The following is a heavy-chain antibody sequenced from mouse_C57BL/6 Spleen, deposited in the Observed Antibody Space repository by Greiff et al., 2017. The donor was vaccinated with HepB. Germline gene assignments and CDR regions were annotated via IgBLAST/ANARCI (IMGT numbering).Heavy chain of an antibody. J-gene: IGHJ1*03. CDR2: ISNGGGST. D-gene: IGHD1-1*01. V-gene: IGHV5-12*01. CDR1: GFTFSDYY. CDR3: AMITTVGYWYFDV. Sequence: EVMLVESGGGLVQPGGSLKLSCAASGFTFSDYYMYWVRQTPEKRLEWVAYISNGGGSTYYPDTVKGRFTISRDNAKNTLYLQMSRLKSEDTAMYYCAMITTVGYWYFDVWGTGTTVTVSS.